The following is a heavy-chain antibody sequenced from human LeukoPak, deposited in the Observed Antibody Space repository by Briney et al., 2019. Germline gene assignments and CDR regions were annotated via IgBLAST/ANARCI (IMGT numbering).Heavy chain of an antibody. CDR2: ISNSGTP. V-gene: IGHV4-31*03. CDR1: GDSVTSGGYF. CDR3: ARDVVVTSSPDAFDI. D-gene: IGHD2-21*02. Sequence: PSQTLSLTCTVSGDSVTSGGYFWTWIRHHPGKGLEWIGYISNSGTPPYNPSLKSRLSISVDTSNNQFSLRLSSVTAADTAVYYCARDVVVTSSPDAFDIWGQGTMVTVSS. J-gene: IGHJ3*02.